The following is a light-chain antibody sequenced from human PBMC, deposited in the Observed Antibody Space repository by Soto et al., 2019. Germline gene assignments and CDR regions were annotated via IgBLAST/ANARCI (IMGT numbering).Light chain of an antibody. V-gene: IGKV3-15*01. J-gene: IGKJ1*01. CDR3: HQYDSWT. CDR1: ESVSDN. Sequence: EIVMTQSPATLSVSPGGRATLSCRASESVSDNLAWYQQKPGQPPRLLIYGASTRATGIPARFSGSGSGTEFTLTISRLEPEDFAVYYCHQYDSWTFGQGTKVEIK. CDR2: GAS.